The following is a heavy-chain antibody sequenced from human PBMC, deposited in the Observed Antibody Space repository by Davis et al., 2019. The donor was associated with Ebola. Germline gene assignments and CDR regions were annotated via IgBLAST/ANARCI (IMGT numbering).Heavy chain of an antibody. CDR2: TNPNSGGT. Sequence: ASVPVSCKASVYTFTGYYMHWVRQAPAQGLEWMGWTNPNSGGTNYAQKFQGRVTMTRDTSISTAYMELSRLRSDDTAVYYCARDRPAAIRSVNWFDPWGQGTLVTVSS. CDR1: VYTFTGYY. CDR3: ARDRPAAIRSVNWFDP. J-gene: IGHJ5*02. D-gene: IGHD2-2*02. V-gene: IGHV1-2*02.